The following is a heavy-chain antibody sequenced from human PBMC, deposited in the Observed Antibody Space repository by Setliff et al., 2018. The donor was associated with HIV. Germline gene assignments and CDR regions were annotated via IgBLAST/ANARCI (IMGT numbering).Heavy chain of an antibody. Sequence: GSLRLSCAVSGFTVSRNYMTWVRQAPGKGLEWVSVLYPGDETYYADSVKGRFTICRDDSNNTLCLQMNSVRPEDTAVYYCARGVDWNNGRHYFDDWGRGTLVTVSS. J-gene: IGHJ4*02. CDR3: ARGVDWNNGRHYFDD. V-gene: IGHV3-66*02. D-gene: IGHD1-1*01. CDR1: GFTVSRNY. CDR2: LYPGDET.